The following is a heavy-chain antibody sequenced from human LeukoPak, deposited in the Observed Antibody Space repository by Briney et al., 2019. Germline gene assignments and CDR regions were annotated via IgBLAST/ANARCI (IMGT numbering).Heavy chain of an antibody. V-gene: IGHV3-23*01. Sequence: GGSLRLSCAASGFTFSSYAMSWVRQAPGKGLEWVSAISGSGGSTYYADSVKGRFTISRDNSKNTLYLQMNSLTTEDTAVYYCTTGSGYSTDWYDFWGQGTLVTVSS. CDR2: ISGSGGST. CDR3: TTGSGYSTDWYDF. D-gene: IGHD6-19*01. CDR1: GFTFSSYA. J-gene: IGHJ4*02.